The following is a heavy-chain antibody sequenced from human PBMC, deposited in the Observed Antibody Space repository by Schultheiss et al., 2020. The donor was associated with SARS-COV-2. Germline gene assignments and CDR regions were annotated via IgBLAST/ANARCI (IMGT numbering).Heavy chain of an antibody. D-gene: IGHD3-16*01. J-gene: IGHJ4*02. CDR2: IYYSGST. CDR1: GGYIRSYY. V-gene: IGHV4-59*01. Sequence: SETLSLTCNVSGGYIRSYYWIWIRQPPGKGLEWIGYIYYSGSTNYNPSLKSRVTISVDTSKNQFSLKLSSVTAADTAVYYCARGMGGSTLDYWGQGTLVTVSS. CDR3: ARGMGGSTLDY.